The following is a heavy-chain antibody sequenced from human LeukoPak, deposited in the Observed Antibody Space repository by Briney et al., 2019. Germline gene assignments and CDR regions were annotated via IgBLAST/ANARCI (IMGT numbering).Heavy chain of an antibody. V-gene: IGHV4-39*07. D-gene: IGHD3-10*01. CDR1: GGSINSRSYS. CDR3: ARLVLGGSRSYYYYYYMDV. CDR2: INYRGNT. Sequence: PSETLSLTCSVSGGSINSRSYSWTWIRQPPGKDLEWIGSINYRGNTYFNPSLKSRVSMSVDTSKNQFSLKLSSVTAADTAVYYCARLVLGGSRSYYYYYYMDVWGKGTTVTISS. J-gene: IGHJ6*03.